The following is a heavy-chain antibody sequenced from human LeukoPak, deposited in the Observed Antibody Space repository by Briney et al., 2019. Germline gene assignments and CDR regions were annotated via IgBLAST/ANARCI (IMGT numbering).Heavy chain of an antibody. J-gene: IGHJ3*02. D-gene: IGHD5-18*01. Sequence: PSETLSLTCTVSGGSISSYYWSWIRQPPGKGLEWIGYIYYSGSTNYNPSLKSRVTISVDTSKNQFSLKLSSVTAADTAVYYCARRDTAMVDAFDIWGQGTMVTVSS. CDR1: GGSISSYY. V-gene: IGHV4-59*08. CDR3: ARRDTAMVDAFDI. CDR2: IYYSGST.